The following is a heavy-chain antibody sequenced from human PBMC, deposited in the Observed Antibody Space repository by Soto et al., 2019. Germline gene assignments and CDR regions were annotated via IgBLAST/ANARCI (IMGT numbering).Heavy chain of an antibody. CDR3: TIGLVGSTTNY. J-gene: IGHJ4*02. CDR1: GFSFTNAW. D-gene: IGHD1-26*01. Sequence: EVQLVESGGGLVKPGGSLRLSCAASGFSFTNAWMNWVRQSPGKGLEWVGRIKSNSDGGTTEYGAPVKDRFTISRDDSKTTLYLQMSALKSEDTAVYYCTIGLVGSTTNYWGQGTLVTVAS. V-gene: IGHV3-15*07. CDR2: IKSNSDGGTT.